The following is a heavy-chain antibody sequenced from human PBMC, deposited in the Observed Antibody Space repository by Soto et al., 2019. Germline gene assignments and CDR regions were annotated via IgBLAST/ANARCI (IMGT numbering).Heavy chain of an antibody. CDR3: ARXIRIWIGELLYFYGMDV. J-gene: IGHJ6*02. V-gene: IGHV1-2*02. CDR1: GYTFIGCY. CDR2: INSNSGGI. D-gene: IGHD3-10*01. Sequence: RASVKVSCKASGYTFIGCYMHWVRQAPGRGLEWMGWINSNSGGIHYAQKFQGRVTLTRHTSISTAYMELSRLRTGDTAVYYCARXIRIWIGELLYFYGMDVWGQGTTVTVSS.